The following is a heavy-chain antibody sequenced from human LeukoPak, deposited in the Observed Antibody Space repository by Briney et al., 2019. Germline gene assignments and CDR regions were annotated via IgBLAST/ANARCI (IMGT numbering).Heavy chain of an antibody. CDR2: ISSSSSYI. D-gene: IGHD3-10*01. V-gene: IGHV3-21*01. CDR1: GFTFSSYS. J-gene: IGHJ4*02. CDR3: ARDHHYYGSGSYPPN. Sequence: GGSLRLSCAASGFTFSSYSMNWVRQAPGKGLEWVSSISSSSSYIYYADSVKGRFTISRDNAKNSLYLQMNSLRAEDTAVYYCARDHHYYGSGSYPPNWRQGTLVTVSS.